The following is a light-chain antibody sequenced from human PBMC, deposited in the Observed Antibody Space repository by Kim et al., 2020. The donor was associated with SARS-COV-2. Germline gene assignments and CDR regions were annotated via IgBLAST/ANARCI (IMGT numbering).Light chain of an antibody. Sequence: EIVLTQSPATLSLSPGERAALSCRASQSVSSSYLAWYQQKPGQAPRLLIYGASSRATGIPDRFSGSGSGTDFTLTITRLEPDDFAVYYCQQYRTSPRTFGGGTKVDIK. CDR1: QSVSSSY. CDR3: QQYRTSPRT. J-gene: IGKJ4*02. V-gene: IGKV3-20*01. CDR2: GAS.